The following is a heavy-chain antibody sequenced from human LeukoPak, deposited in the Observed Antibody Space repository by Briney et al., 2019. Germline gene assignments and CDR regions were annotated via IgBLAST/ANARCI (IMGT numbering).Heavy chain of an antibody. D-gene: IGHD6-13*01. CDR3: ARVDPYSSSWYYPIYYYYYYGMDV. CDR1: GYTFTSYD. V-gene: IGHV1-8*01. Sequence: ASVKVSCKASGYTFTSYDINWVRQATGQGLEWMGWMNPNSGNTGYAQKSQGRVTMTRNTSISTAYMELSSLRSEDTAVYYCARVDPYSSSWYYPIYYYYYYGMDVWGQGTTVTVSS. J-gene: IGHJ6*02. CDR2: MNPNSGNT.